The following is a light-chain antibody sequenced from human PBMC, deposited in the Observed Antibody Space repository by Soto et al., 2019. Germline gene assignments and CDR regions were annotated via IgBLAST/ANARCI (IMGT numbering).Light chain of an antibody. J-gene: IGLJ2*01. V-gene: IGLV2-8*01. CDR2: EVS. Sequence: QSALTQPPSASGSPGQSVTISCTGTSSDVGGYNYVSWYQQHTGKAPKLMIYEVSKRPSGVPDRFSCSKSGNTAFLTVSGLQAEDEADYYGSSFEGSNNSVLFGGGAEHTVL. CDR1: SSDVGGYNY. CDR3: SSFEGSNNSVL.